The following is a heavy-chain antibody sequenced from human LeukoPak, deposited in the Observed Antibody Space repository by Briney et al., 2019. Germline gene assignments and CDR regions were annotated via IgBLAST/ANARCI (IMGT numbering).Heavy chain of an antibody. CDR2: IGSSSTFI. CDR1: GFTFSSYS. Sequence: KPGGSLRLSCAASGFTFSSYSMNWVRQAPGKGLEWVSSIGSSSTFIYYADSVKGRFTISRDNAKNSLFLQMNSLRADDTAVYYCAKAHPGFDYWGQGTLVTVSS. V-gene: IGHV3-21*01. CDR3: AKAHPGFDY. J-gene: IGHJ4*02.